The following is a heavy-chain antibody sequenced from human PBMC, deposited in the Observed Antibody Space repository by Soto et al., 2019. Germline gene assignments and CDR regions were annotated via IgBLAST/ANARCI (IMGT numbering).Heavy chain of an antibody. J-gene: IGHJ5*02. D-gene: IGHD3-16*02. Sequence: QVQLVQSGAAVKKPGSSVKFPCKASGGTFSSYTITWVRQAPGQGLEWMGRIIPILGIANYAQKFQGRVTITADKSTSTAYMELSRLRAEDTAVYYCARDLMEESGGVIVRRFWFDPWGQGTLVTVSS. CDR2: IIPILGIA. CDR1: GGTFSSYT. V-gene: IGHV1-69*08. CDR3: ARDLMEESGGVIVRRFWFDP.